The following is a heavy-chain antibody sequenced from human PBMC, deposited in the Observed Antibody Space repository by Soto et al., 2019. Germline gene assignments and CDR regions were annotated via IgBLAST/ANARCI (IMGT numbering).Heavy chain of an antibody. Sequence: SETLSLTCTVSGGSISSSSYYWGWIRHPPGKGLEWIGSIYYSGSTYYNPSLKGRVTISVDTSKNQFSLKQSPVTAADTAVYYCERHVGSRIVLMVDAPYYYYGMDVWGQGTTVTVSS. CDR2: IYYSGST. CDR3: ERHVGSRIVLMVDAPYYYYGMDV. D-gene: IGHD2-8*01. J-gene: IGHJ6*02. CDR1: GGSISSSSYY. V-gene: IGHV4-39*01.